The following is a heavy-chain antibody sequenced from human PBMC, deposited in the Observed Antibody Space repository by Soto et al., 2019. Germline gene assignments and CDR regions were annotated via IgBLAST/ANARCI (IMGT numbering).Heavy chain of an antibody. V-gene: IGHV1-69*13. J-gene: IGHJ5*02. CDR2: IIPIFGTA. Sequence: GASVKVSCKASGGTFSSYAISWVRQAPGQGLEWMGGIIPIFGTANYAQKFQGRVTITADESTSTAYMELSSLRSEDTAVYYCARSPGGLKPPDWFDPWGQGTLVTVSS. CDR1: GGTFSSYA. CDR3: ARSPGGLKPPDWFDP.